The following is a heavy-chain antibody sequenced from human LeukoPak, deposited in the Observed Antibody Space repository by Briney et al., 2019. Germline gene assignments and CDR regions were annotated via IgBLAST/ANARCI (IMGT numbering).Heavy chain of an antibody. V-gene: IGHV3-48*03. D-gene: IGHD3-22*01. J-gene: IGHJ4*02. CDR2: ISSSGSTI. CDR3: AKETYDSSGLPDY. Sequence: GESLRLSCAASGFTFSSYEMNWVRQAPGKGLEWVSYISSSGSTIYYADSVKGRFTISRDNSKNTLYLQMNSLRAEDTAVYYCAKETYDSSGLPDYWGQGTLVTVSS. CDR1: GFTFSSYE.